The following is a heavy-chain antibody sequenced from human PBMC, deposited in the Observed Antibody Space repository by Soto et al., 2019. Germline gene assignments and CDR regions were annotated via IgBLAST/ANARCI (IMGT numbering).Heavy chain of an antibody. V-gene: IGHV4-59*01. CDR3: ARGEDAFFYYGLDV. J-gene: IGHJ6*02. CDR1: GGSITSSE. Sequence: XTLSLTCTVSGGSITSSEWSWIRLPPGKGLEWIAYIYDTGISGYTPSASYNPSLKSLVTMSVDTSKSQFSLKLTSVTAADTAVYYCARGEDAFFYYGLDVWGQGITVTVSS. CDR2: IYDTGISGYTPSA.